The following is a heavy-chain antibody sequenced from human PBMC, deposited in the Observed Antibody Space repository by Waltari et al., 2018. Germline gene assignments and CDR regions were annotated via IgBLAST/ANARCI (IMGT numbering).Heavy chain of an antibody. D-gene: IGHD2-2*01. J-gene: IGHJ4*02. CDR2: LDHEHGET. CDR3: TTDMTSYFFEY. CDR1: GYTLSAVS. V-gene: IGHV1-24*01. Sequence: QVQLVPSGAEVKKPGASVKVPCKVSGYTLSAVSMHWVRQAPGKGLEWMGGLDHEHGETIYAQKFQGRVTMTEDTATDTAYMEVTSLRSEDTAVYYCTTDMTSYFFEYWGQGTLVTVSS.